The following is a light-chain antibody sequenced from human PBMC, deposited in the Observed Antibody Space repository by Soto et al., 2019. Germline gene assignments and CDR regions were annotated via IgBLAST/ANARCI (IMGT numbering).Light chain of an antibody. Sequence: EMVLTQSPGTLSLSPGERATLSCRASQYVSSSYLAWYQQRPGQPPRLLTRGASSRATGIPDRFSGSGSGTEFILTISRLEPEDFAVYYCQQFVASVTFGGGTKVEIK. CDR1: QYVSSSY. CDR3: QQFVASVT. CDR2: GAS. V-gene: IGKV3-20*01. J-gene: IGKJ4*01.